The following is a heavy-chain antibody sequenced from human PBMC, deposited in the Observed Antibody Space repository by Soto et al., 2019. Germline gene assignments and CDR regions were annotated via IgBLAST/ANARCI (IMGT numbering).Heavy chain of an antibody. CDR2: IDYSGGT. D-gene: IGHD2-8*01. CDR1: GGSINTYY. J-gene: IGHJ6*03. Sequence: PSETLSLTCTVSGGSINTYYWSWILQPPGKGLEWIGYIDYSGGTKYNPSLKSRVTISVDTSKNQFSLNLRSVTAADTAVYYCARHGYCSDGVCYYYYYYMDFWGKGTTVTVSS. CDR3: ARHGYCSDGVCYYYYYYMDF. V-gene: IGHV4-59*08.